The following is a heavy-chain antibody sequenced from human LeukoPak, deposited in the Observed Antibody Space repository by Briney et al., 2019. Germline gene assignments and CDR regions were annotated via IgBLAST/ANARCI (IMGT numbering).Heavy chain of an antibody. Sequence: SETLSLTCAVYGGSFSGYYWCWIRQPPGKGLEWIGEINHSGSTNYNPSLKSRVTISVDTSKNQFSLKLSSVTAADTAVYYCARGPDSYGYPSFDYWGQGTLVTVSS. CDR2: INHSGST. CDR1: GGSFSGYY. J-gene: IGHJ4*02. V-gene: IGHV4-34*01. CDR3: ARGPDSYGYPSFDY. D-gene: IGHD5-18*01.